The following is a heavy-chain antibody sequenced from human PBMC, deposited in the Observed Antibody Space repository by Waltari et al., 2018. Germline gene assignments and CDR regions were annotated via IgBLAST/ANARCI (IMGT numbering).Heavy chain of an antibody. CDR2: VDPEDGET. D-gene: IGHD3-10*01. J-gene: IGHJ4*02. CDR1: GYTFTDYY. V-gene: IGHV1-69-2*01. Sequence: VQLVQSGAEVKKPGATVKISCKASGYTFTDYYMHRVQQAPGKGLEWMGRVDPEDGETIYAEKFQGRVTITADTSTDTAYMELSSLRSEDTAVYYCATLPEYYYGSGSYYHYWGQGTLVTVSS. CDR3: ATLPEYYYGSGSYYHY.